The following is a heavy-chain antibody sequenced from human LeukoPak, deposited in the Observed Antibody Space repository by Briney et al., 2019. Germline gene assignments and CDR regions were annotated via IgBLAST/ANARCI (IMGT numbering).Heavy chain of an antibody. CDR3: ASQRYYDSSGYPSLIYYFDY. CDR2: IYYSWST. Sequence: SETLSLTCTVSGGSISSYYCSWIRQPPGKGLEWIGYIYYSWSTNYNPSLKRRVTISVDTSKNKFSLKLSSVTAADTAVYYCASQRYYDSSGYPSLIYYFDYWGQGTLVTVSS. CDR1: GGSISSYY. J-gene: IGHJ4*02. V-gene: IGHV4-59*01. D-gene: IGHD3-22*01.